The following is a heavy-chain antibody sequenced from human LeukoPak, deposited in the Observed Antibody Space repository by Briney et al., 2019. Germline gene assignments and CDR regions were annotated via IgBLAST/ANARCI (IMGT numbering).Heavy chain of an antibody. CDR3: ARGRFDYYDSSGYYYPYYFDY. CDR1: GFTFSSYA. Sequence: GGSLRLSCAASGFTFSSYAMHWVRQAPGKGLEWVAVISYDGSNKYYADSVKGRFTISRDNSKNTLYLQMNSLRAEDTAVYYCARGRFDYYDSSGYYYPYYFDYWGQGTLVTVSS. J-gene: IGHJ4*02. CDR2: ISYDGSNK. V-gene: IGHV3-30*04. D-gene: IGHD3-22*01.